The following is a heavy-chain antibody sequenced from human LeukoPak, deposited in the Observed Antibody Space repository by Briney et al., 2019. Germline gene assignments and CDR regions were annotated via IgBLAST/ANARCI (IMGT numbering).Heavy chain of an antibody. CDR2: IYSGGST. Sequence: GGSLRLSCAASGFTVSSNYMSWVRQAPGKGLEWVSVIYSGGSTYYADSVKGRFTISRDNSKNTLYLQMNSLRANDTAVYYCARANTYYDFWKAFDYWGQGTLVTVSS. CDR3: ARANTYYDFWKAFDY. CDR1: GFTVSSNY. V-gene: IGHV3-53*01. J-gene: IGHJ4*02. D-gene: IGHD3-3*01.